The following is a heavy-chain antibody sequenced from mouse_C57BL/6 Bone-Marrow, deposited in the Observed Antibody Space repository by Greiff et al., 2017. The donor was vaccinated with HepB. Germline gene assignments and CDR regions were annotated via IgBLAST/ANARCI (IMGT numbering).Heavy chain of an antibody. CDR1: GYAFSSYW. CDR2: IYPGYGDT. CDR3: VPIYYYGPYYYYY. D-gene: IGHD1-1*01. V-gene: IGHV1-82*01. J-gene: IGHJ2*01. Sequence: QVQLQQSGPELVKPGASVKISCKASGYAFSSYWMHWVKQRPGKGLEWIGRIYPGYGDTNYNRKFKGKATLTADKSSSTAYMQLSSLTSEDSAVYFGVPIYYYGPYYYYYCGQGTTLTVSS.